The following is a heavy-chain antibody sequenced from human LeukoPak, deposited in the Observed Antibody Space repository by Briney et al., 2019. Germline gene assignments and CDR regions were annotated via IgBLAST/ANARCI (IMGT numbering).Heavy chain of an antibody. CDR1: GGSISSYY. CDR2: IYYSGST. V-gene: IGHV4-59*01. D-gene: IGHD3-3*01. Sequence: LSETLSLTCTVSGGSISSYYWSWIRQPPGKGLEWIGYIYYSGSTNYNPSLKSRVTISVDTSKNQFSLKLSSVTAADTAVYYCASLRRYYDFWSGYYRANYFDYWGQGTLVTVSS. J-gene: IGHJ4*02. CDR3: ASLRRYYDFWSGYYRANYFDY.